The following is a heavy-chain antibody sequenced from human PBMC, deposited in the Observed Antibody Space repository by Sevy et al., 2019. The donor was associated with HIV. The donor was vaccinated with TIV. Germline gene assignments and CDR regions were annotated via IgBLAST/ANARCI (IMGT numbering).Heavy chain of an antibody. V-gene: IGHV3-30*04. CDR2: ISHDGIDQ. Sequence: GGSLRLSCAASGFTFSNYAVHWVRQAPGKGLEWVALISHDGIDQQYADSVKGRFTISRDDSKNTLYLQMSSLRAEDTAVYYCARDLPHLLPWELSRGSDYWGPGTLVTVSS. CDR3: ARDLPHLLPWELSRGSDY. D-gene: IGHD3-16*02. CDR1: GFTFSNYA. J-gene: IGHJ4*02.